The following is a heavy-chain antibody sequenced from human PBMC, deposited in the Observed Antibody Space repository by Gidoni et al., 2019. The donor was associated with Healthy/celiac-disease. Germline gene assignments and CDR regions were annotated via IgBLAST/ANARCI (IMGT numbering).Heavy chain of an antibody. Sequence: QVQLQQWGAGLLKPSETLSVTCAVYGGSFSGYYWSWIRQPPGKGLEWIGESNHSGSTDYNPSLKSRVTISVDTSKNQFSLKLSSVTAADTAVYYCASPDYGGNPGEFDYWGQGTLVTVSS. CDR1: GGSFSGYY. CDR2: SNHSGST. V-gene: IGHV4-34*01. J-gene: IGHJ4*02. CDR3: ASPDYGGNPGEFDY. D-gene: IGHD4-17*01.